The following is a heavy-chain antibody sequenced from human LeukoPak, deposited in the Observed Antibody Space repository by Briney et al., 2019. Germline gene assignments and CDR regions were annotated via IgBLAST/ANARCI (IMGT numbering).Heavy chain of an antibody. CDR3: ARRRYYDGSGYLE. D-gene: IGHD3-22*01. J-gene: IGHJ1*01. CDR1: GDSVSSSDSY. V-gene: IGHV4-39*01. Sequence: PSETLSLTCSVSGDSVSSSDSYWDWIRQPPGKGLEWIGTIYYSGRTYYSPSLKSRVTMSVDPSNNRFSLNLRSVTAADTALYYCARRRYYDGSGYLEWGQGTLLSVSS. CDR2: IYYSGRT.